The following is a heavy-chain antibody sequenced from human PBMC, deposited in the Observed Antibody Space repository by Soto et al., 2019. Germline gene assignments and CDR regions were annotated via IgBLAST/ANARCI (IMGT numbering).Heavy chain of an antibody. CDR1: GFTFSSYA. CDR3: AREVTTVTTSPSFDY. J-gene: IGHJ4*02. Sequence: QVPLVESGGGVVQPGRSLRLSCAASGFTFSSYAMHWVRQAPGKGLEWVAVISYDGSNKYYADSVKGRFTISRDNSKNPLYLQMNSLRAEDTAVYYCAREVTTVTTSPSFDYWGQGTLVTVSS. V-gene: IGHV3-30-3*01. CDR2: ISYDGSNK. D-gene: IGHD4-17*01.